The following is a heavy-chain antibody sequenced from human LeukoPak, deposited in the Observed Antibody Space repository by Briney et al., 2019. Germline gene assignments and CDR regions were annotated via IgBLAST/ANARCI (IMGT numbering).Heavy chain of an antibody. CDR1: GFTFSSYA. CDR3: AIRYSSFLGSGWYPFDY. CDR2: ISGSGDTT. J-gene: IGHJ4*02. V-gene: IGHV3-23*01. D-gene: IGHD6-19*01. Sequence: PGASLRLSCAASGFTFSSYAMTWVRQAPGKGLEWVSDISGSGDTTYYADSVKGRFTISRDNSKNTLFLQMNTLRAEDTAVYYCAIRYSSFLGSGWYPFDYWGQGTLVTVSS.